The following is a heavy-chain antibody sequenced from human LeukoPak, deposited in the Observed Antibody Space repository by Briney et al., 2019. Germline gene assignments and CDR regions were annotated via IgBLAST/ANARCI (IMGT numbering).Heavy chain of an antibody. CDR3: ARDILTGSQSRFQH. D-gene: IGHD3-9*01. Sequence: PGGSLRLSCAASGFTFSDYYMSWIRQAPGKGLECVSYIRGSGSDIYYADSVKGRFTISRDNAKNSLYLQMNSLRAEDTAVYYCARDILTGSQSRFQHWGQGTLVTVSS. CDR2: IRGSGSDI. CDR1: GFTFSDYY. V-gene: IGHV3-11*04. J-gene: IGHJ1*01.